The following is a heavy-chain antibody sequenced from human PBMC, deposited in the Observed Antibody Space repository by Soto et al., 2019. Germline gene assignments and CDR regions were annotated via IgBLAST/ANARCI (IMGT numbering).Heavy chain of an antibody. D-gene: IGHD3-22*01. J-gene: IGHJ4*02. CDR1: GFTFSSYA. CDR3: ARGPDSSGYSDY. CDR2: ISYDGSNK. V-gene: IGHV3-30-3*01. Sequence: QVQLVESGGGVVQPGRSLRLSCAASGFTFSSYAMHWVRQAPGKGLEWVAVISYDGSNKYYADSVKGRFTISRDNSKTTLYLQMNSLRAEDTAVYYCARGPDSSGYSDYWGQGTLVTVSS.